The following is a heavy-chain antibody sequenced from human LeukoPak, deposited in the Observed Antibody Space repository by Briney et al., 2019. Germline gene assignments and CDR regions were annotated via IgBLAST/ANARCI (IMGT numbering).Heavy chain of an antibody. J-gene: IGHJ4*02. CDR2: INPSGGST. D-gene: IGHD5-18*01. CDR1: GYTFTSYY. CDR3: ARDADTDMGVQESNYFDY. Sequence: GASVKVSCKASGYTFTSYYMHWVRQAPGQGLEWMGIINPSGGSTSYAQKFQGRVTMTRDTSTSTVYMELSSLRSEDTAVYYCARDADTDMGVQESNYFDYWGQGTLVTVSS. V-gene: IGHV1-46*01.